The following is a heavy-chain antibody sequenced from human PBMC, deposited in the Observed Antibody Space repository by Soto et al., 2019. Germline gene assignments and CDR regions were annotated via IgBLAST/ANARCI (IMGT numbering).Heavy chain of an antibody. CDR2: INPNSGGT. D-gene: IGHD7-27*01. CDR3: ARALTGDPGNWFDP. CDR1: GYTFTGYY. V-gene: IGHV1-2*04. J-gene: IGHJ5*02. Sequence: ASVKVSCKASGYTFTGYYMHWVRQAPGQGLEWMGWINPNSGGTNYAQKFQGWVTMTRDTSISTAYMELSRLRSDDTAVYYCARALTGDPGNWFDPWGQGTLVTVSS.